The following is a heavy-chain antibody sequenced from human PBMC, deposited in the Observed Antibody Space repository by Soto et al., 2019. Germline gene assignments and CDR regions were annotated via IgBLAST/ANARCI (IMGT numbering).Heavy chain of an antibody. CDR3: TRATFDV. J-gene: IGHJ6*02. CDR2: IWFDGVKE. Sequence: GGSLRLSCAVSGFSFSTYAMHWVRQAPGKGLEWLAIIWFDGVKEYYAESVRGRFTISIDNSKNTVFMQMDTVGAEDSALYYCTRATFDVWGQGTTVTVYS. CDR1: GFSFSTYA. V-gene: IGHV3-33*01.